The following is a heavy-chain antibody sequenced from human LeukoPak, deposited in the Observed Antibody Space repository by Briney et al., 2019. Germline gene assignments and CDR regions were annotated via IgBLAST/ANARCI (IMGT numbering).Heavy chain of an antibody. CDR1: GFTFTDYG. CDR3: AKDAGASSAFFDL. D-gene: IGHD2-8*02. J-gene: IGHJ4*02. Sequence: PGGPLRLSCAAAGFTFTDYGMSWVRQAPGKGLEWVSTINNSGGNTHYADSVKGQFTISRDNSKHTLYLQMNSLTDEDTSIYYCAKDAGASSAFFDLWGQGTLVTVSS. V-gene: IGHV3-23*01. CDR2: INNSGGNT.